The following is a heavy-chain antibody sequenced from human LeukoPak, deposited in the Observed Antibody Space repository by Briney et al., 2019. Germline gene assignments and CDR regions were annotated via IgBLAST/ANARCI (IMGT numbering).Heavy chain of an antibody. CDR2: IIPIFGTA. D-gene: IGHD4-11*01. CDR3: ARGDDYSYFDY. Sequence: SVNVSCKASGGTFSSYAISWVRQSPGQGLEWMGGIIPIFGTANYAQKSQGRVTITADESTSTAYMELSSLRSEDTAVYYCARGDDYSYFDYWGQGTLVTVSS. V-gene: IGHV1-69*13. J-gene: IGHJ4*02. CDR1: GGTFSSYA.